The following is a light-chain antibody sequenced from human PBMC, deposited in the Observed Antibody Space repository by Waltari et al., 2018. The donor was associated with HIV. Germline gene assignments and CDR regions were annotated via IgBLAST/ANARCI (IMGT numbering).Light chain of an antibody. CDR3: VGWDASLSAYV. CDR1: SSNIGPDN. Sequence: QSVLTQPPSASGTPGQRVTISCSGSSSNIGPDNVYCYQQVPGTAPKLLIYKNDQRPSGVPDRFACSMSGTSASLAISGLRSEDEADYYCVGWDASLSAYVFGTGTKVTIL. V-gene: IGLV1-47*01. J-gene: IGLJ1*01. CDR2: KND.